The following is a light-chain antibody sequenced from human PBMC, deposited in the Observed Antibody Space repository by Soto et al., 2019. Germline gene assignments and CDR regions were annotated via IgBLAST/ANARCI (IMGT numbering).Light chain of an antibody. CDR1: QSFTSNY. CDR3: QRPRMSASR. CDR2: DAY. J-gene: IGKJ2*04. V-gene: IGKV3-11*01. Sequence: SQSFTSNYLAWYQQKPGQAPRLLICDAYNRATGIPPRFCVSEQGTDFTLTISSRQSGCSAVYFYQRPRMSASRFAQGTKLEIK.